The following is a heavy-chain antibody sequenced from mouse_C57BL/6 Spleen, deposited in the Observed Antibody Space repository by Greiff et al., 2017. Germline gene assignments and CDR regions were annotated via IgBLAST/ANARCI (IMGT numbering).Heavy chain of an antibody. J-gene: IGHJ4*01. V-gene: IGHV1-80*01. Sequence: QVQLQQSGAELVKPGASVKISCKASGYAFSSYWMNWVKQRPGKGLEWIGQIYPGDGDTNYNGKFKGKATLTADKSSSTAYMQLSSLTSEDSAVYFCARSGVYYGNYVRGAMDYWGQGTSVTVSS. CDR3: ARSGVYYGNYVRGAMDY. CDR2: IYPGDGDT. D-gene: IGHD2-1*01. CDR1: GYAFSSYW.